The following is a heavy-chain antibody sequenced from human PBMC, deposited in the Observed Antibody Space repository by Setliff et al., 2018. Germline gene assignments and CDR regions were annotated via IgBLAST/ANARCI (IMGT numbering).Heavy chain of an antibody. V-gene: IGHV1-69-2*01. CDR2: VDPEDGKT. D-gene: IGHD6-13*01. CDR1: GYIFTDFY. Sequence: ASVKVSCKASGYIFTDFYIYWVQQAPGKGLEWMGRVDPEDGKTKYAEKFQGRVIITADTSTDTAYMELSSLTSDDTAVYYCARVSLQQLAGGLSFQHWGQGTLVTVSS. CDR3: ARVSLQQLAGGLSFQH. J-gene: IGHJ1*01.